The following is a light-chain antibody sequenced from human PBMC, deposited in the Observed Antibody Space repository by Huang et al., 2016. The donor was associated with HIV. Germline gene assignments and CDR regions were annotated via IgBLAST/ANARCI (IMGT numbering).Light chain of an antibody. CDR1: QGIGNS. J-gene: IGKJ1*01. Sequence: DIQMTQSPSSLSASVGDRVTITCRASQGIGNSLAWYQQKPEKAPRLLLYATSTLESGVPARFSGIESGTHYTLTINTLQPEEIASYCCQQYHSLPWTFGQGTKGEIK. V-gene: IGKV1-NL1*01. CDR2: ATS. CDR3: QQYHSLPWT.